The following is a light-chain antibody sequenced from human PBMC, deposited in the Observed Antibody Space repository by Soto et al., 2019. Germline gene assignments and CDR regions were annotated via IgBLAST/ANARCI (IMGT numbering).Light chain of an antibody. Sequence: QSALTQPASVSGSPGQSITISCTGASGDVGSNDYVSWFQQHPGKAPKLLIYDVSHRPSGISNRFSGSKSGDTASLTISGLQAEDEADYYCSSYTSNTLYVFGTGTKVTVL. CDR2: DVS. CDR3: SSYTSNTLYV. V-gene: IGLV2-14*03. J-gene: IGLJ1*01. CDR1: SGDVGSNDY.